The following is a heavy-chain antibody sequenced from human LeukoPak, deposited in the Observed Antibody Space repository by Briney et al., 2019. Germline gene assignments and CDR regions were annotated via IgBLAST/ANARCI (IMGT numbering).Heavy chain of an antibody. J-gene: IGHJ4*02. CDR1: DFTFSSYG. CDR2: IKQDGSEK. D-gene: IGHD6-13*01. CDR3: ARGIADDY. V-gene: IGHV3-7*01. Sequence: GGSLRLSCAPSDFTFSSYGMSWVPQAPGKGLEWVANIKQDGSEKYYVDSVKGRFTISRDNAKNSLYLQMNSLRAEDTAVYYCARGIADDYWGQGTLVTVSS.